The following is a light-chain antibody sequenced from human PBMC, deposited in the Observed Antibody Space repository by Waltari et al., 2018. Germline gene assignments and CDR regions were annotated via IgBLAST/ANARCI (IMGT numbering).Light chain of an antibody. Sequence: DNEMPQSPSTLSASVGDRVTITCRASQSVNRWLAWYQQKPGKAPELLIYEASSLESGVPSRFSGSGSGKEFTHTISSLQPDDFGTYYCQQYVNYWTFGQGTKVEIK. V-gene: IGKV1-5*03. CDR2: EAS. CDR3: QQYVNYWT. CDR1: QSVNRW. J-gene: IGKJ1*01.